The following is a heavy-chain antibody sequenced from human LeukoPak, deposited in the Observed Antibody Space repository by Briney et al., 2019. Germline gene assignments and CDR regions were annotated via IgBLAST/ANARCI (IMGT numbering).Heavy chain of an antibody. D-gene: IGHD5-18*01. Sequence: ASVKVSCKPSGYTFIDYYIHALRQAPGQGLEWMGWINPNSGGTNYAQKFQGRVTMTRDTSISTAYMELSRLGSDDTAVYYCARDPNMSSYGLVSWCDPCGQGTLVTVSS. CDR3: ARDPNMSSYGLVSWCDP. J-gene: IGHJ5*02. CDR2: INPNSGGT. V-gene: IGHV1-2*02. CDR1: GYTFIDYY.